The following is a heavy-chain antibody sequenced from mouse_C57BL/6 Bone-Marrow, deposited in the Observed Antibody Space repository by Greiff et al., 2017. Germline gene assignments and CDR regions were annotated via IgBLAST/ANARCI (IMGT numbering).Heavy chain of an antibody. CDR2: SRNKANDYTT. CDR1: GFTFSDFY. V-gene: IGHV7-1*01. D-gene: IGHD2-1*01. J-gene: IGHJ1*03. Sequence: EVKLVESGGGLVQSGRSLRLSCATSGFTFSDFYMEWVRQAPGKGLEWIAASRNKANDYTTEYSASVKGRFIVSRDTSQSILYLQMNALRAEDTAIYYSARDLLWYIDVWGTGTTGTVSS. CDR3: ARDLLWYIDV.